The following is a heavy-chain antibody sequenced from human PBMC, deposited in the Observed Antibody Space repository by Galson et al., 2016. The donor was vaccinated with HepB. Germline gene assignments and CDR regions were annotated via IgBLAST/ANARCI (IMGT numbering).Heavy chain of an antibody. V-gene: IGHV3-7*01. J-gene: IGHJ5*02. CDR3: SREMTGSYFA. CDR1: GFTFNAHW. D-gene: IGHD3-10*01. CDR2: IRGDGIVS. Sequence: SLRLSCAASGFTFNAHWMNWVRQAPGKGLEWVANIRGDGIVSYYAESVRGRFTISRDNAKNSLYLQMNGLRVDETAVYYCSREMTGSYFAWGQGTLATVSS.